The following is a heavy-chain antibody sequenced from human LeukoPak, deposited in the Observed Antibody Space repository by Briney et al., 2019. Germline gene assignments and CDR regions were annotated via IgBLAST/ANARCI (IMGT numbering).Heavy chain of an antibody. V-gene: IGHV1-8*01. CDR3: ARRLSGGWDDTFDY. D-gene: IGHD6-19*01. CDR1: GYTFTSYD. Sequence: GVSVKVSCKASGYTFTSYDINWVRQATGQGLEWMGWMNPNSGNTGYAQKFQGRVTMTRNTSISTAYMELSSLRSEDTAVYYCARRLSGGWDDTFDYWGQGTLVTVSS. CDR2: MNPNSGNT. J-gene: IGHJ4*02.